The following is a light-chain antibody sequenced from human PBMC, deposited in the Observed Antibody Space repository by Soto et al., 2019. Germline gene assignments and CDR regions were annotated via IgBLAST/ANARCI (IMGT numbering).Light chain of an antibody. CDR3: CSYAGNSLWV. CDR2: DVS. Sequence: QSALTQPRSVSGSPGQSVTISCTGTSSDVGGYNYVSWYQQHPGKAPKLVIHDVSKWPSGVPDRCSGSKSGNTASLTISGLQAEDEADYYCCSYAGNSLWVFGGGTKLTVL. CDR1: SSDVGGYNY. V-gene: IGLV2-11*01. J-gene: IGLJ3*02.